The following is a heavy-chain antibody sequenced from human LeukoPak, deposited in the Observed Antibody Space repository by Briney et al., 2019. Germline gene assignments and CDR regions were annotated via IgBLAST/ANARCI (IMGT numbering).Heavy chain of an antibody. V-gene: IGHV1-46*01. Sequence: ASVTVSCKASGYTFTGYYMHWVRQAPGQGLEWMGIINPTGGSTTCAQKFQGRVTMTRDTSTSTVYMELSSLRSDDTAVYYCARTAARRFDYWGQGTLVTVSS. J-gene: IGHJ4*02. CDR3: ARTAARRFDY. D-gene: IGHD6-6*01. CDR2: INPTGGST. CDR1: GYTFTGYY.